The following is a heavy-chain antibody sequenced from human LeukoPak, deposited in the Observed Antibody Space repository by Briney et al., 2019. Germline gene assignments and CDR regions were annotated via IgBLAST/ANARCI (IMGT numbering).Heavy chain of an antibody. CDR1: GYTFTSYY. CDR2: INPTGGST. Sequence: ASVKVSCKASGYTFTSYYIHWVRQAPGQGLEWMAIINPTGGSTDYAQKFQGRVTMTRDTSTSTVYMDLSSLRSEDTAVYYCARGAGIVGASARYYFDYWGQGTLVTVSS. D-gene: IGHD1-26*01. J-gene: IGHJ4*02. V-gene: IGHV1-46*01. CDR3: ARGAGIVGASARYYFDY.